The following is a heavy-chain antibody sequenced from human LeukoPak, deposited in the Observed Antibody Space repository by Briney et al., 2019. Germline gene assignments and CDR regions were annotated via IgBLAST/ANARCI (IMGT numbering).Heavy chain of an antibody. V-gene: IGHV3-23*01. CDR1: GFTFSSYD. CDR3: ANHRVGDYYDSSGKYYFDY. J-gene: IGHJ4*02. CDR2: FSGRGGGT. Sequence: GGSLRLSCAAFGFTFSSYDMSWVRQAPGKGLEWVSSFSGRGGGTFYTDFVKGRFTISRDNSKDTLYLQMNSLRAEDTAVYYCANHRVGDYYDSSGKYYFDYWGQGTLVTVSS. D-gene: IGHD3-22*01.